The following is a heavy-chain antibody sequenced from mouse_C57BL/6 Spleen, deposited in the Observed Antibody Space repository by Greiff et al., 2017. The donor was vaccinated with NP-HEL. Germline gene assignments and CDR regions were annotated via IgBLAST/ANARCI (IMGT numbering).Heavy chain of an antibody. J-gene: IGHJ2*01. D-gene: IGHD1-1*01. V-gene: IGHV1-26*01. Sequence: VQLQQSGPELVKPGASVKISCKASGYTFTDYYMNWVKQSHGKSLEWIGDINPNNGGTSYNQKFKGKATLTVDKSSSTAYMELRSLTSEDSAVYYCARGVTTVETGFDYWGKGTTLTVSS. CDR1: GYTFTDYY. CDR2: INPNNGGT. CDR3: ARGVTTVETGFDY.